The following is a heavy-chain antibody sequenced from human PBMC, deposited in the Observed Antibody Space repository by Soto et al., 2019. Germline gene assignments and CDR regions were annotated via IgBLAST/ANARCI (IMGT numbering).Heavy chain of an antibody. V-gene: IGHV1-8*01. Sequence: SVKVSCKASGYTFTSYDINWVRQATVQGLEWMGWMNPNSGNTGYAQKFQGRVTMTRNTSISTAYMELSSLRSEDTAVYYCAREYSSSWYNYYYYGMDVWGQGTTVTVSS. CDR3: AREYSSSWYNYYYYGMDV. CDR1: GYTFTSYD. CDR2: MNPNSGNT. J-gene: IGHJ6*02. D-gene: IGHD6-13*01.